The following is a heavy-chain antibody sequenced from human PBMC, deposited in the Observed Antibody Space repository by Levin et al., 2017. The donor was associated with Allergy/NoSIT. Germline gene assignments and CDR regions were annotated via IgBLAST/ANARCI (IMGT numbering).Heavy chain of an antibody. Sequence: GGSLRLSCAASGFSFSDYSMVWVRQTPGKGLEWVSYISGSTYSIDYADSVKGRCTISRDNAKNSLYLQMTGLRAEDTALYYCAKDKEGSRGWYLNAFDVWGQGTMVTVS. CDR3: AKDKEGSRGWYLNAFDV. CDR1: GFSFSDYS. CDR2: ISGSTYSI. V-gene: IGHV3-48*04. J-gene: IGHJ3*01. D-gene: IGHD6-19*01.